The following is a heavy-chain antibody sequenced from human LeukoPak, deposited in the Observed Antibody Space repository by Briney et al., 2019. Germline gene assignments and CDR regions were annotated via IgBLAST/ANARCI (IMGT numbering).Heavy chain of an antibody. V-gene: IGHV3-30*04. CDR3: ARDPRGSYYYYGMDV. J-gene: IGHJ6*04. Sequence: GRSLRLSCAASGFTFSSYAMHWVRQAPGKGLXXXXXXXYDGSNKYYADSVKGRFTISRDNSKNTLYLQMNSLRAEDTAVYYCARDPRGSYYYYGMDVWGKGTTVTVSS. CDR2: XXYDGSNK. CDR1: GFTFSSYA. D-gene: IGHD5-12*01.